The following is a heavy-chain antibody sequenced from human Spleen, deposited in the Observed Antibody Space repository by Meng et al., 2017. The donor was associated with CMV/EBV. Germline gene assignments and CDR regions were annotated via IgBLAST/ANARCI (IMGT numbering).Heavy chain of an antibody. J-gene: IGHJ6*02. CDR1: GGSVSSGSYY. CDR3: ARATTSVYYYYYYGMDL. Sequence: SETLSLTCTVSGGSVSSGSYYWSWIRQPPGKGLEWIGYIYYSGSTNYNPSLKSRVTISVDTSKNQFSLKLSSVTAADTAVYYCARATTSVYYYYYYGMDLWGQGTTVTVSS. V-gene: IGHV4-61*01. D-gene: IGHD5/OR15-5a*01. CDR2: IYYSGST.